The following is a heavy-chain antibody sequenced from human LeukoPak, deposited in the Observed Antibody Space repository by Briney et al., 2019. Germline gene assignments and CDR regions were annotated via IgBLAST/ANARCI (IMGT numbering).Heavy chain of an antibody. J-gene: IGHJ4*02. Sequence: PSETLSLTCAVSGGSISSSNWWSWVRQPPGKGLEWIGEIYHSGSTNYNPSLKSRVTISVDTSKNQFSLKLSSVTAADTAVYYCASLGYCSGGSCYNFDYWGQGTLVTVSS. CDR3: ASLGYCSGGSCYNFDY. CDR2: IYHSGST. V-gene: IGHV4-4*02. CDR1: GGSISSSNW. D-gene: IGHD2-15*01.